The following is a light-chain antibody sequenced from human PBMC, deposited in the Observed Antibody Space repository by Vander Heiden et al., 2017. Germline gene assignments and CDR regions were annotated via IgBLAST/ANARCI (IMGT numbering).Light chain of an antibody. CDR1: NGSSSY. Sequence: DIQMTQCPSSLSASGADRLTITSRASNGSSSYLNWYQQKPGKAPKLLIYAASRWSSGVASRFSGSGSGTDFTLTSSRLQDEDFVNYYLQQSYSTPTFGQGTKVEIK. CDR3: QQSYSTPT. J-gene: IGKJ1*01. V-gene: IGKV1-39*01. CDR2: AAS.